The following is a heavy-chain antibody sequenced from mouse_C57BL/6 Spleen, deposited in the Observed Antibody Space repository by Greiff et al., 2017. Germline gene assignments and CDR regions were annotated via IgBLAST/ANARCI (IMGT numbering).Heavy chain of an antibody. CDR2: ISDGGSYT. CDR1: GFTFSSYA. J-gene: IGHJ3*01. CDR3: ERWVEGFAY. Sequence: EVKLLESGGGLVRPGGSLKLSCAASGFTFSSYAMSWVRQTPENRLEWIGTISDGGSYTYYPDNIKGRFTISRDNAKNNLYLQMSHLKSEDRAMYYCERWVEGFAYWGQGTLVTVSA. V-gene: IGHV5-4*03. D-gene: IGHD1-1*01.